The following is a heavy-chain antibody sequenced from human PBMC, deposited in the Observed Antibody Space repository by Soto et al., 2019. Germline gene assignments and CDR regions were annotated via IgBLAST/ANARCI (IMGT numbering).Heavy chain of an antibody. Sequence: QVQLVQSGAEVKKPGSSVKVSCKASGGTFSSYAISWVRQAPGQGLEWMGGIIPIFGTANYAQKFQGRVTISADESTSTAYTELSSLRSEDTAVYYCARGGRKLLYYYYGMDVWGKGTTVTVSS. V-gene: IGHV1-69*01. CDR1: GGTFSSYA. CDR2: IIPIFGTA. CDR3: ARGGRKLLYYYYGMDV. J-gene: IGHJ6*04. D-gene: IGHD3-10*01.